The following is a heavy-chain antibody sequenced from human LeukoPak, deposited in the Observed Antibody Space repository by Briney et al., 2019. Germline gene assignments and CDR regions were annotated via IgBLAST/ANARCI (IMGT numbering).Heavy chain of an antibody. J-gene: IGHJ4*02. D-gene: IGHD6-13*01. CDR3: ARGGNHQAAAGRLDY. Sequence: PSETLSLTCAVYGGSFSGYYWSWIRQPPGKGLEWIGEINHSGSTNYNPSLKSRVTISVDTSKNQFSLNLSSVTAADTAVYYCARGGNHQAAAGRLDYCGQGTLVTVSS. CDR2: INHSGST. CDR1: GGSFSGYY. V-gene: IGHV4-34*01.